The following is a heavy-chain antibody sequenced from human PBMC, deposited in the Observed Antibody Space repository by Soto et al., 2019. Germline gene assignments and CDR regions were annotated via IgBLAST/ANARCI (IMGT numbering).Heavy chain of an antibody. Sequence: QVTLKESGPVLVKPTETLTLTCTVSGFSLSNARMGVSWIRQPPGKALEWLAHIFSNDEKSYSTSLKSRLTISKDTSKSQVVLTMTNMDPVDTATYYCARILRAAARRPNSWFDPWGQGTLVTVSS. CDR3: ARILRAAARRPNSWFDP. D-gene: IGHD6-6*01. CDR1: GFSLSNARMG. V-gene: IGHV2-26*01. CDR2: IFSNDEK. J-gene: IGHJ5*02.